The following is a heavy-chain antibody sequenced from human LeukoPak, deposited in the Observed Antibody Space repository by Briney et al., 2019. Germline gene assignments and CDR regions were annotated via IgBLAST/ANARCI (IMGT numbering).Heavy chain of an antibody. Sequence: SETLSLTCAVFGDSFSGHYWPWFRQAPGKEPEWIGDIHSNVGTNYNPSLESRVTISGDTSRNQFSLKLNSVTAADTAIYYCAGRFYFDLWGRGTLVTVSS. CDR2: IHSNVGT. CDR1: GDSFSGHY. V-gene: IGHV4-34*01. J-gene: IGHJ2*01. CDR3: AGRFYFDL.